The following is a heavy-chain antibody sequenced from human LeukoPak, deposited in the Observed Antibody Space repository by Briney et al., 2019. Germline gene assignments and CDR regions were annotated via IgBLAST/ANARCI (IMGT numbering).Heavy chain of an antibody. J-gene: IGHJ3*02. CDR3: ARSLGSSSWYVRDAFDI. Sequence: GGSLRLSCAASGFTFSSYVMHWVRQAPGKGLEWVAIISYDGSNEYYADSVKGRFTISRDNSKNTLYLQMNSLRAEDTAVYYCARSLGSSSWYVRDAFDIWGQGTMVTVSS. CDR2: ISYDGSNE. CDR1: GFTFSSYV. D-gene: IGHD6-13*01. V-gene: IGHV3-30*04.